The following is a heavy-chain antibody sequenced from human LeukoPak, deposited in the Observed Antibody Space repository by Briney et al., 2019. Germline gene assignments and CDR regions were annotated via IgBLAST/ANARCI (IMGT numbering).Heavy chain of an antibody. V-gene: IGHV4-30-4*01. CDR3: ASYCSSSSCHGYFPH. CDR2: ISRSGTT. Sequence: TSETLSLTCTVSAASVSSGDYYCSWIRQSPGKVLEWVGYISRSGTTHYNPSLKSRTTISIDTSKNQFTLHLTSVTAADTALYYCASYCSSSSCHGYFPHWGQGALVTAS. D-gene: IGHD2-2*01. CDR1: AASVSSGDYY. J-gene: IGHJ1*01.